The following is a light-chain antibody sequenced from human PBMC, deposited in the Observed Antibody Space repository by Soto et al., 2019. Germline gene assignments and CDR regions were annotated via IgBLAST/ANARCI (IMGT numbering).Light chain of an antibody. CDR1: QSISSY. CDR3: QQSYSTPLT. CDR2: AAS. J-gene: IGKJ3*01. V-gene: IGKV1-39*01. Sequence: DIQMTQSPSSLSASVGDRVTITCRASQSISSYLNWYQQKPGKAPKLLIYAASSLQSGVPSRFSGSVSGSDFTLTISSLQPEDFATYYYQQSYSTPLTCGPGTKVDIK.